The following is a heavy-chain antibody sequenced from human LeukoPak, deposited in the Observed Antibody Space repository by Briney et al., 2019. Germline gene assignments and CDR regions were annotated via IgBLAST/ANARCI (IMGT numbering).Heavy chain of an antibody. V-gene: IGHV1-46*01. J-gene: IGHJ4*02. CDR2: INPSGVST. CDR1: GYTFTNYY. D-gene: IGHD3-16*02. Sequence: ASVKVSCKASGYTFTNYYMHWVRQAPGQGLEWMGIINPSGVSTSYAQKFQGRVTMTRDTSTNTVYMELRSLRSEDTAVYYCARAHDYVWGSYRQYYFDFWGQGTLVTVSS. CDR3: ARAHDYVWGSYRQYYFDF.